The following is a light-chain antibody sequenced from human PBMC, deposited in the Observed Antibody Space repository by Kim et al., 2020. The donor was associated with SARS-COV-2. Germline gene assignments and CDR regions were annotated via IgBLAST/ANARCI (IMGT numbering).Light chain of an antibody. CDR1: SEYSTYV. CDR2: FNSDGSH. V-gene: IGLV4-69*01. J-gene: IGLJ2*01. CDR3: QTWGTGIPVA. Sequence: VRLNCPLSSEYSTYVIAWHQEQPEKGPRFLVRFNSDGSHTKGGGIPDRFSGSGSGAERYLTIPRLPSEDEADYYCQTWGTGIPVAFDGGTQLTVL.